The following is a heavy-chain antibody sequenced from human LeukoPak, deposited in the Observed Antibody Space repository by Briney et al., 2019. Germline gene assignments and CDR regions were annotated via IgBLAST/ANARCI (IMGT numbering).Heavy chain of an antibody. D-gene: IGHD5-18*01. CDR3: ARLLVDTAMVFKY. V-gene: IGHV5-51*01. J-gene: IGHJ4*02. CDR2: IHPSESDI. Sequence: GESLKISCKGSGYTFTNYWIGWVRQMPGEGLEWMGIIHPSESDIRYNPSFRGQVTISADKSISTAYLQWSSLKASDTAMYYCARLLVDTAMVFKYWGQGTLVTVSS. CDR1: GYTFTNYW.